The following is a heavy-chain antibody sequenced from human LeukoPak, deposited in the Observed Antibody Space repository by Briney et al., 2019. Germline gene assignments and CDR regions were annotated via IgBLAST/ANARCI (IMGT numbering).Heavy chain of an antibody. CDR2: IWYDGSNK. CDR1: GFTFSSYG. CDR3: AKDCVGTQALEP. Sequence: GGSLRLSCAASGFTFSSYGMHWVRQAPGKGLEWVAVIWYDGSNKYYADSVKGRFTISRDNSKNTLYLQMNSLRAEDTAVYYCAKDCVGTQALEPWGQGTLVTASS. J-gene: IGHJ5*02. V-gene: IGHV3-33*06. D-gene: IGHD3-10*01.